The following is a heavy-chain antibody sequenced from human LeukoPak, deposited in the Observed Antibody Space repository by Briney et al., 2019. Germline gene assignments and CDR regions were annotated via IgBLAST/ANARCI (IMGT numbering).Heavy chain of an antibody. CDR3: ARRKPRTTVTTLRGYFFDY. V-gene: IGHV4-34*01. Sequence: PSETLSLTCTVSGDSISRYYWSWIRQPPGKGLEWIGEINHSGSTNYNPSLKSRVTISVDTSKNHFSLELSSVTAADTAVYYCARRKPRTTVTTLRGYFFDYWGQGTLVTVSS. CDR1: GDSISRYY. J-gene: IGHJ4*02. D-gene: IGHD4-17*01. CDR2: INHSGST.